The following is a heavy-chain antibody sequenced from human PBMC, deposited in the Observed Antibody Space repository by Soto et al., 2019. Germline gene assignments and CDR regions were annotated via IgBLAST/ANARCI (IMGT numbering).Heavy chain of an antibody. Sequence: PSETLSLTCAVYGGSFSGYYWSWIRQPPGKGLEWIGEINHSGSTNYNPSLKSEVTISVDTSKNQLSLKLSSVTAADTAVYYCASPRGYSYGYDYDAFDIWGQGTMVTVSS. CDR1: GGSFSGYY. J-gene: IGHJ3*02. V-gene: IGHV4-34*01. CDR2: INHSGST. CDR3: ASPRGYSYGYDYDAFDI. D-gene: IGHD5-18*01.